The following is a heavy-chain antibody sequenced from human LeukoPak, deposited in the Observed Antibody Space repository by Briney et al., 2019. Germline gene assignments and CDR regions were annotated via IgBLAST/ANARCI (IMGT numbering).Heavy chain of an antibody. J-gene: IGHJ4*02. CDR2: ISDSGRST. D-gene: IGHD1-7*01. Sequence: PGGSLRLSCAASGFTFSSYAMSCVRQAPGKGLEWVSVISDSGRSTYYADSVKGRFTTSRDNSKNTLFLQMNSLRAEDTALYYCAKKPGTTEDPFDYWGQGTLVTVSS. V-gene: IGHV3-23*01. CDR1: GFTFSSYA. CDR3: AKKPGTTEDPFDY.